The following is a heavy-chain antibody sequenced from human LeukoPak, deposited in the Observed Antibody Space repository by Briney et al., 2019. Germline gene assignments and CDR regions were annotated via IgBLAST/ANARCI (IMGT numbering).Heavy chain of an antibody. CDR3: ARALRYDDSSGYYAY. V-gene: IGHV1-2*02. J-gene: IGHJ4*01. D-gene: IGHD3-22*01. Sequence: ASVTVSFTASGYTFTVHYMHWVRQGPGQGPEWMGWINPKSGVTNYAQTFQGRVTMTRDTSISIVYMELSRLTLDDTAVYYCARALRYDDSSGYYAYWGQGTLVTVSS. CDR1: GYTFTVHY. CDR2: INPKSGVT.